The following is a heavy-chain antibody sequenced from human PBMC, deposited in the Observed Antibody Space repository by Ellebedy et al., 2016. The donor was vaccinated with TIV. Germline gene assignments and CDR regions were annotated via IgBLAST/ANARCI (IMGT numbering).Heavy chain of an antibody. CDR2: IDWEGDK. CDR3: ARYTTSSRHFDY. D-gene: IGHD3-16*01. CDR1: GGSMISDDHY. V-gene: IGHV2-70*18. Sequence: TLSLTCTVSGGSMISDDHYWSWVRQPPGKALEWLARIDWEGDKYYNKSLKTRLAISSDTSKNQVVLTMTNMDPVDTATYYCARYTTSSRHFDYWGQGTLVTVSS. J-gene: IGHJ4*02.